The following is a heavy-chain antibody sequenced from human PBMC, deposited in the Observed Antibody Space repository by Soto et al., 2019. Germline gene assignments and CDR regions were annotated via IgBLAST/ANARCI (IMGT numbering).Heavy chain of an antibody. V-gene: IGHV3-48*01. Sequence: EVQLVESGGGLVQPGGSLRLSCAASGFTFSSYSMNWVRQAPGKGLEWVSYISSSSSTIYYADSVKGRFTISRDNAKNSLYMQMNSLRAEDTAVYYCARDAGRIRYCSSSGSDYWGQGTLVTVSS. J-gene: IGHJ4*02. CDR2: ISSSSSTI. D-gene: IGHD6-6*01. CDR1: GFTFSSYS. CDR3: ARDAGRIRYCSSSGSDY.